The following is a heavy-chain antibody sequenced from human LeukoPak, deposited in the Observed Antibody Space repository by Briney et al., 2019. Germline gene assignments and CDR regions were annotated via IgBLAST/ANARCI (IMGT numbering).Heavy chain of an antibody. J-gene: IGHJ4*02. Sequence: GASVKVSCKASGYTFTSYDINWVRQATGQGLEWMGWMNPNSGNTGYAQKFQGRVTMTRNTSISTAYMELSSLRSEDTAVYYCARGQTIFSCSGGSCYHPSGYWGQGTLVTVSS. CDR1: GYTFTSYD. CDR3: ARGQTIFSCSGGSCYHPSGY. CDR2: MNPNSGNT. D-gene: IGHD2-15*01. V-gene: IGHV1-8*01.